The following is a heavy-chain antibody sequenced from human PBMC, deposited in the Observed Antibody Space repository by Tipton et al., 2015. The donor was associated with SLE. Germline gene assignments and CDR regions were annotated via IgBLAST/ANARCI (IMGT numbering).Heavy chain of an antibody. V-gene: IGHV4-59*11. J-gene: IGHJ1*01. Sequence: TLSLTCTVSGGSISSHYWSWIRQPPGKGLEWIGYIYYSGSTNYNPSLKSRVTISVDTSKNQFSLELSSVTAADTAVYYCAGGTLATKYFQHGGQGTLVTVSS. CDR3: AGGTLATKYFQH. CDR2: IYYSGST. CDR1: GGSISSHY. D-gene: IGHD5-12*01.